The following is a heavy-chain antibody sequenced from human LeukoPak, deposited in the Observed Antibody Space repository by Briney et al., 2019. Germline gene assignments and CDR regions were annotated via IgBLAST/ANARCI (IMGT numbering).Heavy chain of an antibody. V-gene: IGHV4-61*02. J-gene: IGHJ4*02. Sequence: SETLSLTCTVCGGSLSSGSYYGSWIRQPAGKGLEWIGRIYTSGSTNYNPSLKSRVTISVDTSKNQFSLKLSSVTAADTAVYYCARGGNERIAVAGTYYFDYWGQGTLVTVSS. D-gene: IGHD6-19*01. CDR2: IYTSGST. CDR3: ARGGNERIAVAGTYYFDY. CDR1: GGSLSSGSYY.